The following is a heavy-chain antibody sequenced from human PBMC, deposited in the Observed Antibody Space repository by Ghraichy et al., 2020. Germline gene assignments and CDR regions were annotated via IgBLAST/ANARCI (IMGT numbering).Heavy chain of an antibody. J-gene: IGHJ6*02. Sequence: ASVKVSCKASGYTFTGYYMHWVRQAPGQGLEWMGWINPNSGGTNYAQKFQGWVTMTRDTSISTAYMELSRLRSDDTAVYYCARGIVVVPSDFYYYYYGMDVWGQGTTVTVSS. D-gene: IGHD2-2*01. CDR3: ARGIVVVPSDFYYYYYGMDV. CDR2: INPNSGGT. V-gene: IGHV1-2*04. CDR1: GYTFTGYY.